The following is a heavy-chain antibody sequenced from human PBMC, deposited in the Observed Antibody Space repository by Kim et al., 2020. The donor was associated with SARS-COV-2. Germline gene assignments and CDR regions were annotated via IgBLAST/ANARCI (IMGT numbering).Heavy chain of an antibody. V-gene: IGHV3-11*05. CDR1: GFTFSDYY. CDR2: ISGTTSYT. J-gene: IGHJ5*02. CDR3: ARVSSGSSSWCWFDP. D-gene: IGHD6-13*01. Sequence: GGSLRLSCAASGFTFSDYYMSWICQAPGKGLEWVSYISGTTSYTKYADSVKGRFTISRDNAKNSLYLQMNSLRAEDTAVYYCARVSSGSSSWCWFDPWGQGTPVTVSS.